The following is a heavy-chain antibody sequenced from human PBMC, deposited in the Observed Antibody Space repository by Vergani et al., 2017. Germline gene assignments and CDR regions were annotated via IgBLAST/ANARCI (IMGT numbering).Heavy chain of an antibody. CDR2: VYTSGMT. CDR1: GGSISSGGYS. Sequence: QLQLQESGSGLVKPSQTLSLTCAVSGGSISSGGYSWSWIRQPAGKGLEWIGRVYTSGMTNYNPSLKSRVTILVDRSKSQLSLKLTSVTAGDTAVYFCARELSYYYGSGSDDYNPYYYEGMDVWGPGTTVTVSS. CDR3: ARELSYYYGSGSDDYNPYYYEGMDV. J-gene: IGHJ6*02. D-gene: IGHD3-10*01. V-gene: IGHV4-61*02.